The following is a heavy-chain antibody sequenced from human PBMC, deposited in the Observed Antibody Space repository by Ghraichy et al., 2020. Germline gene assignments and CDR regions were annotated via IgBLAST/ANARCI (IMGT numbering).Heavy chain of an antibody. J-gene: IGHJ4*02. V-gene: IGHV4-59*01. Sequence: SETLSLTCTVSGGSISSYYWSWIRQPPGKGLEWIGYIYYSGSTNYNPSLKSRVTISVDTSKNQFSLKLSSVTAADTAVYYCASNDLFYYDSSGYYPYWGQGTLVTVSS. CDR1: GGSISSYY. D-gene: IGHD3-22*01. CDR2: IYYSGST. CDR3: ASNDLFYYDSSGYYPY.